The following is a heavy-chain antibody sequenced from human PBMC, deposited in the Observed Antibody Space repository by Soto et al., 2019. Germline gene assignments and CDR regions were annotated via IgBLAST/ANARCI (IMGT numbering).Heavy chain of an antibody. Sequence: SETLSLTCAVYGGSFSGYYWSWIRQPPGKGLEWIGEINHSGSTNYNPSLKSRVTISVDTSKNQFSLKLSSVTAADTAVYYCARKVSFPFDYWGQGTLVTVSS. D-gene: IGHD1-20*01. CDR2: INHSGST. CDR1: GGSFSGYY. CDR3: ARKVSFPFDY. V-gene: IGHV4-34*01. J-gene: IGHJ4*02.